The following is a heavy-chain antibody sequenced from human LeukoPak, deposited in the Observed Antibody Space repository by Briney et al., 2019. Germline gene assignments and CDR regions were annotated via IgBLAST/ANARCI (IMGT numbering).Heavy chain of an antibody. J-gene: IGHJ4*02. CDR3: ARDLSGSLYFDY. CDR2: LYISGST. V-gene: IGHV4-4*07. Sequence: SETLSLTCSVSGTSVSTYYYNWIRQTAGRGLEWIGRLYISGSTDYNPSFTSRVTISVDTPKNQFSLKLSSVTAADTAVYFCARDLSGSLYFDYWGQGVLVTVSS. D-gene: IGHD3-10*01. CDR1: GTSVSTYY.